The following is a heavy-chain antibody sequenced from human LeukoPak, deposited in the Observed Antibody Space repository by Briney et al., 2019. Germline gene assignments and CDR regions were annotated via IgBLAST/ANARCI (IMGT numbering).Heavy chain of an antibody. CDR2: IIPIFGTA. Sequence: SVKVSCKASGGTVSRYATSWVRQAPGQGLEWMGGIIPIFGTANYAQKFQGRVTITADESTSTAYMELSSLRSEDTAVYYCARVRGSGSHIWSGAFDIWGQGPMVTVSS. J-gene: IGHJ3*02. D-gene: IGHD3-10*01. CDR1: GGTVSRYA. CDR3: ARVRGSGSHIWSGAFDI. V-gene: IGHV1-69*13.